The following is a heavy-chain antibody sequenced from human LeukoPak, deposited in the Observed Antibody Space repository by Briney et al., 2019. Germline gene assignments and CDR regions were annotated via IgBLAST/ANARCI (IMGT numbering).Heavy chain of an antibody. CDR3: ASGYKTVSVFDH. J-gene: IGHJ4*02. V-gene: IGHV1-2*02. Sequence: ASVKVSCKASGYTFTGYYMHWVRQAPGQGLEWMGWINPNSGGTNYAQKFQGRVTMTRDTSTSTVYMELSSLRSEDTAVYYCASGYKTVSVFDHWGQGTLVTVSS. CDR2: INPNSGGT. CDR1: GYTFTGYY. D-gene: IGHD5-24*01.